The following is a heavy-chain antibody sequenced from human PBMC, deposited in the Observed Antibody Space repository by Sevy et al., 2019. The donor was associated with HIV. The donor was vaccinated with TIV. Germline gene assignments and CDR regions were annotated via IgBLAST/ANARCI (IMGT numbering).Heavy chain of an antibody. Sequence: GGSLRLSCAASGFTFSANWMNWVRHAPWKGLEWVANIKADGSDKHYVDSVEGRFTISRDNAKNLLFLQMNSLRVEDTAVYYCAHETFGRFESWGQGTLVTVSS. D-gene: IGHD3-16*01. J-gene: IGHJ4*02. V-gene: IGHV3-7*01. CDR3: AHETFGRFES. CDR2: IKADGSDK. CDR1: GFTFSANW.